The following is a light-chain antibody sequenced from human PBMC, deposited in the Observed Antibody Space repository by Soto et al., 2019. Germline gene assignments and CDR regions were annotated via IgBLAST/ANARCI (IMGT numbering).Light chain of an antibody. Sequence: QSALTQPASVSGSPGQSITISCTGTSSDFGAYNYVSWYQQHPGKAPKLMIYDVSNRPSGVSNRFSGSKSGNTASLTISGLHAEDEADYYCSSCTSSSLVLFGGGTKLTVL. CDR1: SSDFGAYNY. V-gene: IGLV2-14*03. J-gene: IGLJ3*02. CDR2: DVS. CDR3: SSCTSSSLVL.